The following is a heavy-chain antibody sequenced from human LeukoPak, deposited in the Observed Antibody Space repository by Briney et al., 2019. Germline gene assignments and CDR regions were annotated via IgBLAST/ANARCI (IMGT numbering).Heavy chain of an antibody. D-gene: IGHD2-15*01. J-gene: IGHJ3*02. CDR2: INHSGST. V-gene: IGHV4-34*01. Sequence: PSETLSLTCAVYGGSFSGYYWSWIRQPPGKGLEWIGEINHSGSTNYNPSLKSRVTISVDTSKNQFSLKLSSVTAADTAVYYCARLMTYCSGGSCSSDAFDIWGQGTMVTVSS. CDR1: GGSFSGYY. CDR3: ARLMTYCSGGSCSSDAFDI.